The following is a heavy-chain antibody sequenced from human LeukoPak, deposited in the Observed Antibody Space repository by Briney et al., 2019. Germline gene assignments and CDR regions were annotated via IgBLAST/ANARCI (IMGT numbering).Heavy chain of an antibody. V-gene: IGHV1-2*02. J-gene: IGHJ4*02. Sequence: ASVKVSCKASGYTFTSYGISWVRQAPGQGLEWMGWINPNSGGTNYAQKFQGRVTMTRDTSISTAYMELSRLRSDDTAVYYCARAGGGVQQLVRFWGQGTLVTVSS. D-gene: IGHD6-13*01. CDR1: GYTFTSYG. CDR3: ARAGGGVQQLVRF. CDR2: INPNSGGT.